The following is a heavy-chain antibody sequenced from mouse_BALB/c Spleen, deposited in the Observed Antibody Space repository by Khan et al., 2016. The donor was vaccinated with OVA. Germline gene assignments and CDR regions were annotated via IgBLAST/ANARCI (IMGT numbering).Heavy chain of an antibody. CDR2: VSTGGSYT. CDR1: GFTFSTYG. V-gene: IGHV5-6*01. Sequence: EVELVQSGGDLVKPGGSLKLSCAASGFTFSTYGMSWVRQTPDKRLEWVATVSTGGSYTYYPDSVTGRFTISRDTANHTLYLQLSSLKSEDTAMFYCARLAYYYDSEGFAYWGKGTLVTVSA. J-gene: IGHJ3*01. D-gene: IGHD1-1*01. CDR3: ARLAYYYDSEGFAY.